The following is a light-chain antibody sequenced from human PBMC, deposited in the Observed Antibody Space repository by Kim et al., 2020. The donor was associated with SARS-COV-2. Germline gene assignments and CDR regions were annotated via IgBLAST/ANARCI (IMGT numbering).Light chain of an antibody. Sequence: SVSPGGRATLSCRASQRVSSNLAWYQQKPGQAPRLLIYGASTRATGIPARFSGSGSGTEFTLTISSLQSEDFAVYYCQQYNNWPYTFGQGTKLEI. J-gene: IGKJ2*01. CDR2: GAS. CDR3: QQYNNWPYT. V-gene: IGKV3-15*01. CDR1: QRVSSN.